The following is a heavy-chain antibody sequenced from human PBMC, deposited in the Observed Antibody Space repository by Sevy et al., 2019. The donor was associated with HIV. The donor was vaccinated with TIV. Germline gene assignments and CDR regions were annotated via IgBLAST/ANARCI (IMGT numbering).Heavy chain of an antibody. J-gene: IGHJ4*02. V-gene: IGHV3-23*01. D-gene: IGHD6-19*01. Sequence: GGSLRLSCAASGFTFSSFSMSWVRQAPGKGLEWISTITDTGNTYYTDSLKGRFSISRDNSKNTLFLQINSLRTEDTAVYYCAKGWQQWHTEYWGQGTLVTVSS. CDR2: ITDTGNT. CDR1: GFTFSSFS. CDR3: AKGWQQWHTEY.